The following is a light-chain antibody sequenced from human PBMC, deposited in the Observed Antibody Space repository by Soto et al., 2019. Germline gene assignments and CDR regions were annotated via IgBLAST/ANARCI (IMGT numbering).Light chain of an antibody. CDR2: EVS. V-gene: IGLV2-14*01. Sequence: QSALTQPASVSGSPGQSITISCTGTSSDVGGYEYVSWYQQHPGKVPKLMIYEVSNRPSGVSNRFSGSKSGNTASLTISGLRAEDEADYYRSSYTSSSTLVFGGGTKLTVL. J-gene: IGLJ2*01. CDR3: SSYTSSSTLV. CDR1: SSDVGGYEY.